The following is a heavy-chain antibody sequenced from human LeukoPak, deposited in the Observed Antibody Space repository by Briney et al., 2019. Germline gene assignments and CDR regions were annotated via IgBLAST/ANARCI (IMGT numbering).Heavy chain of an antibody. Sequence: HPGGSLRLSCAASGFTLSSYAMSWVRQAPGKGLEWVSAISDTGNTYHADSVKGRFTISRDSSKNTLFLQMNRLRPEDTAVYYCAKDYLYDGSGNFDYWGQGTLVTVSS. J-gene: IGHJ4*02. V-gene: IGHV3-23*01. CDR2: ISDTGNT. CDR3: AKDYLYDGSGNFDY. D-gene: IGHD3-22*01. CDR1: GFTLSSYA.